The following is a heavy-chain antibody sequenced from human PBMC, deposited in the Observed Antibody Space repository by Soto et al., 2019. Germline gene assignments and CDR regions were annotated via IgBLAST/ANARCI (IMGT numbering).Heavy chain of an antibody. CDR3: ARKIDGSNPFES. Sequence: GGSLRLSCTASGFTFSNYVMHWVRQAPGKGLEYVSAISSNGGGTYYADSVKGRFTISRDNSRNTLFLQMTSLRVGDTTVYYCARKIDGSNPFESWGLGTLVTVSS. CDR1: GFTFSNYV. V-gene: IGHV3-64D*06. CDR2: ISSNGGGT. D-gene: IGHD5-12*01. J-gene: IGHJ4*02.